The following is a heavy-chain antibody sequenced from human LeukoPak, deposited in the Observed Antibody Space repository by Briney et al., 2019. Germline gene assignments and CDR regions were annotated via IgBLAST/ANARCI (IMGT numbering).Heavy chain of an antibody. Sequence: GGSLRLSCAASGFTFTTYRMSWVRQAPGKGLEWVANIKQDGSEKHYVDSVKGRFTISRDNAKNSLYLQMNSLRAEDTAVYYCAELGITMIGGVWGKGTTVTISS. J-gene: IGHJ6*04. D-gene: IGHD3-10*02. CDR1: GFTFTTYR. CDR3: AELGITMIGGV. V-gene: IGHV3-7*01. CDR2: IKQDGSEK.